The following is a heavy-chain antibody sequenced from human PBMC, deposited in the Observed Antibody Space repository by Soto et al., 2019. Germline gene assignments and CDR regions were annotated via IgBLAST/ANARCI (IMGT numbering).Heavy chain of an antibody. CDR1: GGSISSGGYY. CDR3: ARGVFRSVVAATGFDY. Sequence: SETLSLTCTVSGGSISSGGYYWSWIRQHPGKGLEWIGYIYYSGSTYYNPSLKSRVTISVDTSKNQFSLKLSSVTAADTAVYYCARGVFRSVVAATGFDYWGQGTLVTVSS. D-gene: IGHD2-15*01. CDR2: IYYSGST. J-gene: IGHJ4*02. V-gene: IGHV4-31*03.